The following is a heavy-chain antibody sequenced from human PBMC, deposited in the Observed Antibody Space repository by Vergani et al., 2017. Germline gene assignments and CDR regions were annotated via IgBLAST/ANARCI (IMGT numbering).Heavy chain of an antibody. Sequence: EVQLVESGGGLVQPGGSLRLSCAASGFTFSSYSMNWVRQAPGKGLEWVSYISSSSTIYYADSVKGRFTISRDNAKNSLYLQMNSLGAEDTAVYYCARDRASSWYYFDYWGQGTLVTVSS. V-gene: IGHV3-48*01. CDR3: ARDRASSWYYFDY. D-gene: IGHD6-13*01. J-gene: IGHJ4*02. CDR1: GFTFSSYS. CDR2: ISSSSTI.